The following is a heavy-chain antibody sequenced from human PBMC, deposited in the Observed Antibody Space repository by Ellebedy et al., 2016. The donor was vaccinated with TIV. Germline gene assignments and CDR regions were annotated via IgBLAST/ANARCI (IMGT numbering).Heavy chain of an antibody. CDR2: ISSAGPIK. J-gene: IGHJ4*02. D-gene: IGHD6-19*01. CDR1: GFTFSTYG. V-gene: IGHV3-30*18. CDR3: AKDGGSWLPDF. Sequence: GESLKISXAASGFTFSTYGMHWVRQAPGKGLEWLTVISSAGPIKYYADSVRGRFATSRDNSRDTLYLEMNSLRPEDTAVYYCAKDGGSWLPDFWGQGTLVTVSS.